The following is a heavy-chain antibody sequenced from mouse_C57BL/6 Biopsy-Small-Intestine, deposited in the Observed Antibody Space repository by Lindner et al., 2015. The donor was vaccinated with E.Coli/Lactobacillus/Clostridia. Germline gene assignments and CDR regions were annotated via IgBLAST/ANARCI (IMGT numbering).Heavy chain of an antibody. CDR1: GFTFSDYG. Sequence: VQLQESGGGLVKPGGSLKLSCAASGFTFSDYGMHWVRQAPEKGLEWVAQISSGSNTIYYADTVKGRFTISRDNAKSTLFLQMTSLRSEDTAIYYCATGNYGGDYFDYWGQGTTLTVSS. V-gene: IGHV5-17*01. CDR3: ATGNYGGDYFDY. D-gene: IGHD2-1*01. CDR2: ISSGSNTI. J-gene: IGHJ2*01.